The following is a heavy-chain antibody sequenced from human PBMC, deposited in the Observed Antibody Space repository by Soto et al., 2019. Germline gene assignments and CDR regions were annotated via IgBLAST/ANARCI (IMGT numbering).Heavy chain of an antibody. J-gene: IGHJ5*02. CDR3: ARLGRQQLVRRNWFDL. CDR2: ITHSGST. D-gene: IGHD6-13*01. CDR1: GGSFSSYY. V-gene: IGHV4-34*01. Sequence: PSETLSLTCAVYGGSFSSYYWSWIRQPPGKGLEWIGEITHSGSTNYNPSLKSRVTISVDTSKNQFSLKLSSVTAADTAVYCCARLGRQQLVRRNWFDLWGQGTLVTVSS.